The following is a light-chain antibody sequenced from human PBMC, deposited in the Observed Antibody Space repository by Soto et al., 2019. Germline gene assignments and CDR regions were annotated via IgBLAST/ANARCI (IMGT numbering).Light chain of an antibody. Sequence: EIVLTQSPGTLSLSPGERATLSCRASQSVSSSYLAWYQQNPGQAPRLLIYGASSRATGIPDRFSGSGSGTDFTLTISRLDPEDFAVYYCQQYGSSPAWTFGQGTKVEIK. CDR2: GAS. CDR1: QSVSSSY. J-gene: IGKJ1*01. V-gene: IGKV3-20*01. CDR3: QQYGSSPAWT.